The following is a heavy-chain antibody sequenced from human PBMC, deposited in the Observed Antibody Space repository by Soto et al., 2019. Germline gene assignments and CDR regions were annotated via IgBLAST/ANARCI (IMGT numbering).Heavy chain of an antibody. J-gene: IGHJ6*03. CDR3: ARVREGVVVAATPNYYYYMDV. Sequence: SETLSLTCTVSGGSISSGGYYWSWIRQHPGKGLEWIGYIYYSGSTYYNPSLKSRVTISVDTSKNQFSLKLSSVTAADTAVYYCARVREGVVVAATPNYYYYMDVWGKGTTVTVSS. V-gene: IGHV4-31*03. D-gene: IGHD2-15*01. CDR1: GGSISSGGYY. CDR2: IYYSGST.